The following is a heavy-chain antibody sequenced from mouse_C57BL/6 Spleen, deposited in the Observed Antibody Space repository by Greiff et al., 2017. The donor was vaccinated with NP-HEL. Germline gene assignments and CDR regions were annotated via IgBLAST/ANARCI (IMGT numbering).Heavy chain of an antibody. CDR3: ARHYYDYEGGYYFDY. CDR2: IWSGGST. CDR1: GFSLTSYG. J-gene: IGHJ2*01. Sequence: QVQLKESGPGLVQPSQSLSITCTVSGFSLTSYGVHWVRQSPGKGLEWLGVIWSGGSTDYNAAFISRLSISKDNSKSQVFFKMNSLQADDTAIYYCARHYYDYEGGYYFDYWGQGTTLTVSS. D-gene: IGHD2-4*01. V-gene: IGHV2-2*01.